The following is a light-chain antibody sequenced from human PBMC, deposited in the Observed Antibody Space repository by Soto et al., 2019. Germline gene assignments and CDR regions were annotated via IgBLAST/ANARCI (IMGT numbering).Light chain of an antibody. J-gene: IGKJ1*01. CDR1: QSVSSW. V-gene: IGKV1-5*03. CDR2: KAS. CDR3: QQYNSYVWT. Sequence: DIQMTQSPSTLSASVGDRVTITCWASQSVSSWLAWYQQKPGKAPKLLIYKASSLQSGVPSRFSGSGSGTEFTLTISSLQPDDFATYYCQQYNSYVWTFGQGTKVDI.